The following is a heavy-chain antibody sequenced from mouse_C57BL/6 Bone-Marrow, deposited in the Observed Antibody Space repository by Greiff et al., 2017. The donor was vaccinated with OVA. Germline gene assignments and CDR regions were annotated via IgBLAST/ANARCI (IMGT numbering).Heavy chain of an antibody. D-gene: IGHD4-1*01. Sequence: QVQLQQSGPGLVQPSQCLSITCTVSGFSFTSYGVHWVRQSPGKGLEWLGVIWSGGSTDYNAAFISRLSISKDNSKSQVFFKMNSLQADDTAIYYCARRANWAPYAMDYWGQGTSVTVSS. CDR2: IWSGGST. CDR3: ARRANWAPYAMDY. CDR1: GFSFTSYG. J-gene: IGHJ4*01. V-gene: IGHV2-2*01.